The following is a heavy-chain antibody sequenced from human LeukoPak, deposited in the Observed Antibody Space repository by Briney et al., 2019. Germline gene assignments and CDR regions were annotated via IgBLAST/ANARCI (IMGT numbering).Heavy chain of an antibody. J-gene: IGHJ5*02. CDR3: ARLVRYYGSGSYSMYNWFDP. CDR1: GGSISSYY. CDR2: IYYSGST. D-gene: IGHD3-10*01. Sequence: PSETLSLTCTVSGGSISSYYWSWIRQPPGKGLEWIGYIYYSGSTNYNPSLKSRVTIPVDTSKNQFSLKLSSVTAADTAVYYCARLVRYYGSGSYSMYNWFDPWGQGTLVTVSS. V-gene: IGHV4-59*08.